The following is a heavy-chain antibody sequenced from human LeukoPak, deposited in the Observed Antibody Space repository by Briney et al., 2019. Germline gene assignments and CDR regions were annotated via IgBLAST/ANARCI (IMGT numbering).Heavy chain of an antibody. V-gene: IGHV4-34*01. CDR1: GGSFSGYY. CDR3: ARRSYHLLYGYYYYMDV. CDR2: INHSGST. D-gene: IGHD2-2*02. Sequence: PSETLSLTCAVYGGSFSGYYWSWIRQSPGKGLEWIGEINHSGSTNYNPSLKSRLTISVDTSKSQFSLKLRSVTVADTAVYYCARRSYHLLYGYYYYMDVWGKGTPVTVSS. J-gene: IGHJ6*03.